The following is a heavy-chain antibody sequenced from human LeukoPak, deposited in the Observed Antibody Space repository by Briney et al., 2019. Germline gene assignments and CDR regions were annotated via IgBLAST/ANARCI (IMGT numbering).Heavy chain of an antibody. CDR1: GFTFRSDA. Sequence: GGSLRLSCAASGFTFRSDAMSWDRQAPGKGLEWVSGISGSGGTTYYADSVKGRVTISRDNSKNTLYLQMNSLRAEDTAVYYCAKHRCSSTSCYRVFDFWGQGTLVTVSS. CDR3: AKHRCSSTSCYRVFDF. D-gene: IGHD2-2*02. V-gene: IGHV3-23*01. J-gene: IGHJ4*02. CDR2: ISGSGGTT.